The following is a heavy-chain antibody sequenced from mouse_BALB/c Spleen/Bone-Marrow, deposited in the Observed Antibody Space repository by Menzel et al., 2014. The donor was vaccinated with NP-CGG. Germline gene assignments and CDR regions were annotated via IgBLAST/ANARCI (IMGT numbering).Heavy chain of an antibody. D-gene: IGHD4-1*01. V-gene: IGHV14-3*02. CDR1: GFNIKDTC. CDR2: IDPANEHT. CDR3: ASLTGTFDY. J-gene: IGHJ2*01. Sequence: VQLQQSGAGLVKPGASVKLSCTASGFNIKDTCIHWVKQRPEQGLEWIGRIDPANEHTKYDPNFQGKATITADTSSNTAYLQLSSLTSEDTAVYYCASLTGTFDYWGQGSTLTVSS.